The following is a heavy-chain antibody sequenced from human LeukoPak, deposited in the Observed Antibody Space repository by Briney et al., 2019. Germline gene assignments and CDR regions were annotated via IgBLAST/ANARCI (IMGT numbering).Heavy chain of an antibody. Sequence: PSETLSLTCTVSGGSISSGSYYWSWIRQPAGKGLEWIGRVYTSGSTDYSPSLKSRVTISVDTSKNQFSLKLSSVTAADTAVYYCARAPYYYYMDVWGKGTTVTVSS. V-gene: IGHV4-61*02. CDR2: VYTSGST. J-gene: IGHJ6*03. CDR3: ARAPYYYYMDV. CDR1: GGSISSGSYY.